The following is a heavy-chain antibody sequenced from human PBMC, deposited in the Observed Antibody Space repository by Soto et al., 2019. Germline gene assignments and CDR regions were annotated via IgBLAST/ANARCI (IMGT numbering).Heavy chain of an antibody. D-gene: IGHD6-19*01. CDR3: ARGASSSGWYWGYYYYMDV. V-gene: IGHV1-18*01. CDR2: ISAYNGNT. J-gene: IGHJ6*03. Sequence: ASVKVSCKASGYTFTSYGISWVRQAPGQGLEWMGWISAYNGNTNYAQKLQGRVTMTTDTSTSTAYMELRSLRSDDTAVYYCARGASSSGWYWGYYYYMDVWGKGTTVTVSS. CDR1: GYTFTSYG.